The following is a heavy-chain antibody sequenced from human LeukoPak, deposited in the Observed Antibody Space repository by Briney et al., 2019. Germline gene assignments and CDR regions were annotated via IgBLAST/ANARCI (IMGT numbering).Heavy chain of an antibody. CDR2: IYYSGST. J-gene: IGHJ4*02. D-gene: IGHD2-21*02. CDR1: GGSISSSSYY. Sequence: SETLSLTCTVPGGSISSSSYYWGWIRQPPGKGLEWIGSIYYSGSTYYNPSLKSRVTISVDTSKNQFSLKLSSVTAADTAVYYCARHLAYCGGDCYSDFDYWGQGTLVTVSS. V-gene: IGHV4-39*01. CDR3: ARHLAYCGGDCYSDFDY.